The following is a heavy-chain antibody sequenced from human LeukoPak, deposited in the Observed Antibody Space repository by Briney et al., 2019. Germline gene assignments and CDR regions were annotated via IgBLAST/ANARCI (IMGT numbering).Heavy chain of an antibody. CDR2: IDSDGRDT. CDR3: VRGTSVVAGIDF. V-gene: IGHV3-74*01. D-gene: IGHD2-15*01. Sequence: PGGSLRLSCAASGFAFDRFWIHWVRQAPEQGLVWVSHIDSDGRDTTYGDPAKGRFTMSRDNAKNTVYLQMNSLRADDTAVYYCVRGTSVVAGIDFWGQGTLVTVSS. CDR1: GFAFDRFW. J-gene: IGHJ4*02.